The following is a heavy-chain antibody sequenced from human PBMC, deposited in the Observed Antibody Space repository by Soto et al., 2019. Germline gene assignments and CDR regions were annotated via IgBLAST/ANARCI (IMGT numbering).Heavy chain of an antibody. V-gene: IGHV4-34*01. J-gene: IGHJ3*02. CDR3: ARVWGGAFDI. CDR2: INHSGTS. CDR1: GGSFSGYY. D-gene: IGHD3-10*01. Sequence: SETLSLTCAVYGGSFSGYYWTWIRQPPGTGLEWIGEINHSGTSNYNPSLKSRVTISVDTSKNQFSLKLSSVTAADTAVYYCARVWGGAFDIWGQGTMVTVSS.